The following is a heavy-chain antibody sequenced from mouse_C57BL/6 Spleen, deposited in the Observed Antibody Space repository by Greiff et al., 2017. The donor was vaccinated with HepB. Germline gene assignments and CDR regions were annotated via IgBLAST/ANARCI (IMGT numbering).Heavy chain of an antibody. D-gene: IGHD1-1*01. CDR2: IDPNSGGT. CDR3: ARSRLITTVVEGYVDV. Sequence: QVQLQQPGAELVKPGASVKLSCKASGYTFTSYWMHWVKQRPGRGLEWIGRIDPNSGGTKYNEKFKSKATLTVDKPSSTAYMQLSSLTSEDSAVYYCARSRLITTVVEGYVDVWGTGTTVTVSS. J-gene: IGHJ1*03. V-gene: IGHV1-72*01. CDR1: GYTFTSYW.